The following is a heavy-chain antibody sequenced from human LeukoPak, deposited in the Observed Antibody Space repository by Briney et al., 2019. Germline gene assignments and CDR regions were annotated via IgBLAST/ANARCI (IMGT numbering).Heavy chain of an antibody. V-gene: IGHV3-23*01. D-gene: IGHD4-17*01. CDR1: GFTFSNSA. CDR2: ISGYSVTT. Sequence: GGSLRLSCAASGFTFSNSAMSWVRQSPGKGLEWVSFISGYSVTTYYADSVQGRFTVSRDNSKKTLYLQMHNLRDEDTAIYYCAKHYGDYFPDFWGQGTLVTVSS. CDR3: AKHYGDYFPDF. J-gene: IGHJ4*02.